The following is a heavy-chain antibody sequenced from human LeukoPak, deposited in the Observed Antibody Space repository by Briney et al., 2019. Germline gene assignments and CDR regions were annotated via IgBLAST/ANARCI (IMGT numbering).Heavy chain of an antibody. Sequence: KASETLSLTCTVSGGSISSYYWGWIRQPPGKGLEWIGSIYYSGSTYYNPSLKSRVTISVDTSKNRFSLKLSSVTAADTAVYYCASRYDFWSPGGYQHWGQGTLVTVSS. CDR1: GGSISSYY. V-gene: IGHV4-39*01. J-gene: IGHJ1*01. CDR2: IYYSGST. D-gene: IGHD3-3*01. CDR3: ASRYDFWSPGGYQH.